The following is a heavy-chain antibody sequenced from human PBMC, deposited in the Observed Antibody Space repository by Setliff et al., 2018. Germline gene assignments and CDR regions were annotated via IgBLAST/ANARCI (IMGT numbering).Heavy chain of an antibody. D-gene: IGHD3-3*01. J-gene: IGHJ5*02. Sequence: SETLSLTCAVSNHSLSSDYYWGWIRQSPVKGLEWIGTISHSGSTSYNSSLKSRVTMSVDTSKNQFFLKLSSVTAADTAVYYCVRGFTIFGVVKLERWFDPWGQGTLVTVSS. CDR3: VRGFTIFGVVKLERWFDP. CDR1: NHSLSSDYY. V-gene: IGHV4-38-2*01. CDR2: ISHSGST.